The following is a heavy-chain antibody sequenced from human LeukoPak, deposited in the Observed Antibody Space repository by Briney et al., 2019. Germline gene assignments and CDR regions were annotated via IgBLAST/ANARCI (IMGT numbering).Heavy chain of an antibody. CDR3: VPQETTVTTF. Sequence: GGSLRLSWAASGXTFSTYVMSWVRQAPGKGLEWVSTISGSGGSTHYADSVKGRFTISRDDSKNTLYLQMKSLRAEDTAVYFCVPQETTVTTFWGQGTLVTVSS. V-gene: IGHV3-23*01. CDR1: GXTFSTYV. CDR2: ISGSGGST. J-gene: IGHJ4*02. D-gene: IGHD4-17*01.